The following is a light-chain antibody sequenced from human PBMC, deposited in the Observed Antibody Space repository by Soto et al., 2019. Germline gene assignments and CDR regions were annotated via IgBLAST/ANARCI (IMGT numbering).Light chain of an antibody. CDR2: LGS. V-gene: IGKV2-28*01. CDR3: MQALQSPWT. J-gene: IGKJ1*01. CDR1: QSLLHSNGYNY. Sequence: DVVMTQSPLSLPVTPGEPASISCRSSQSLLHSNGYNYLDWYLQRPGQSPQLLIFLGSNRASGVXDXXRGSGSGTDFTLEISRVEAEDVGVYYCMQALQSPWTFGQGTKVEI.